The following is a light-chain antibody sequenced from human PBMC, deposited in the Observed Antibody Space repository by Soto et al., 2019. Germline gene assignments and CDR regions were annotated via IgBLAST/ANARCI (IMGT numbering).Light chain of an antibody. Sequence: QSVLTQPASVSGSPGQSITISCSGTNSDIGAYDYVSWYQQHPGKPPKLIIYNVNNRPSGVSFRSSGSKSANTASLTISGLQTEDEADYYCLSHTTRRIYVFGPGTKVTVL. CDR1: NSDIGAYDY. CDR3: LSHTTRRIYV. V-gene: IGLV2-14*03. J-gene: IGLJ1*01. CDR2: NVN.